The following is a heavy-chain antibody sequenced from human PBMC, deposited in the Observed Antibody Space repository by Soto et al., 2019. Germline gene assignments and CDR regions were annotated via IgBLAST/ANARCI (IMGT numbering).Heavy chain of an antibody. Sequence: SETLSLTCAVSGGSISSGGYSWSWIRQPPGKGLEWIGYIYHSGSTYYNPSLKSRVTISVDRSKNQFSLKLSSVTAADTAVYYCASNYGDIDYWGQGTLVTVSS. CDR2: IYHSGST. CDR3: ASNYGDIDY. D-gene: IGHD4-17*01. J-gene: IGHJ4*02. CDR1: GGSISSGGYS. V-gene: IGHV4-30-2*01.